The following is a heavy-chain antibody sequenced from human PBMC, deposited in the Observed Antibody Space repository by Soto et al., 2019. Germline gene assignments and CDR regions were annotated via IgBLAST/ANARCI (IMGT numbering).Heavy chain of an antibody. J-gene: IGHJ3*02. D-gene: IGHD3-10*01. Sequence: GGSLRLSCAASEFTFSRYAMHWVRQAPGKGLEWVAVISYDGSDKYYADSVKGRVTISRDNSKNTLYLQMNSLRAEDTAVYYCAKVRTMGPLSAFDIWGQGTTVTVSS. CDR1: EFTFSRYA. CDR3: AKVRTMGPLSAFDI. CDR2: ISYDGSDK. V-gene: IGHV3-30-3*01.